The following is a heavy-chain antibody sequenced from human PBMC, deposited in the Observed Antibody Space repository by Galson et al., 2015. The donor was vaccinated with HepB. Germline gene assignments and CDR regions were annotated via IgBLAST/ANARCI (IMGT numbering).Heavy chain of an antibody. CDR1: GFTFSSYA. J-gene: IGHJ6*02. D-gene: IGHD3-10*01. CDR3: AKLRTMVRGVIIPFYYYYYGMDV. Sequence: SLRLSCAASGFTFSSYAMSWVRQAPRKGLEWVSAISGSGGSTYYADSVKGRFTISRDNSKNTLYLQMNSLRAEDTAVYYCAKLRTMVRGVIIPFYYYYYGMDVWGQGTTVTVSS. V-gene: IGHV3-23*01. CDR2: ISGSGGST.